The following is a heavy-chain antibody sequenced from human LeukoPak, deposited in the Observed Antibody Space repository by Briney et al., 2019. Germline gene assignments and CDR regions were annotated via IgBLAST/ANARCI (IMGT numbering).Heavy chain of an antibody. CDR3: ARQFRYFDY. J-gene: IGHJ4*02. CDR1: GFTFSNCA. CDR2: IWYDGSNK. V-gene: IGHV3-33*01. Sequence: GKSLRLSCAASGFTFSNCAMHWVRQAPGKGLEWMAVIWYDGSNKYYADSVKGRFTISRDNSKKTLYLQMNSLRAEDTAEYYCARQFRYFDYWGQGILVTVSS.